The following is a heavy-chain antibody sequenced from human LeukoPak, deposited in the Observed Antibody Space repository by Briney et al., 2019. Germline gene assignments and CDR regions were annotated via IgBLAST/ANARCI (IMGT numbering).Heavy chain of an antibody. D-gene: IGHD1-14*01. V-gene: IGHV3-30*04. CDR3: ARDLRPEDYYYGMDV. Sequence: GGSLRLSCAASGFTFSNYAIHWVRQAPGKGLEWVAIISYDGSYKYYADSVKGRFTISRDNSKNTLYLQMNSLRAEDTAVYYCARDLRPEDYYYGMDVWGQGTTVTVSS. J-gene: IGHJ6*02. CDR1: GFTFSNYA. CDR2: ISYDGSYK.